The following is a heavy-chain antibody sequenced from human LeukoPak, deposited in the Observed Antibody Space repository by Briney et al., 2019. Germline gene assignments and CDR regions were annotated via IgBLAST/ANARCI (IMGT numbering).Heavy chain of an antibody. CDR3: ARVGGYGSRWYLSPYFDY. J-gene: IGHJ4*02. V-gene: IGHV4-59*01. D-gene: IGHD6-13*01. Sequence: PSETLSLTCTVSGGSISSYYWSWIRQPPGKGLEWINYINYSGSTNYNPSLKSRVTILVDTSKNQFSLKLSSVTSADTAVYYCARVGGYGSRWYLSPYFDYWGQGTLVTVSS. CDR1: GGSISSYY. CDR2: INYSGST.